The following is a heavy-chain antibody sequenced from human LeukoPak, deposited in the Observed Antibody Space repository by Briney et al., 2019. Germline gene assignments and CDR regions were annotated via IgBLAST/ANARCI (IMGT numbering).Heavy chain of an antibody. Sequence: GGSLRLSCAASGFTFSYAWMSWVRQAPGKGLEWVAYIAYTGTIHYADSVRGRFAISRDNAKSSLFLQLNSLRAEDTAVYYCARDPHSLDYWGQGTLVTVSS. V-gene: IGHV3-69-1*01. CDR3: ARDPHSLDY. CDR2: IAYTGTI. CDR1: GFTFSYAW. J-gene: IGHJ4*02.